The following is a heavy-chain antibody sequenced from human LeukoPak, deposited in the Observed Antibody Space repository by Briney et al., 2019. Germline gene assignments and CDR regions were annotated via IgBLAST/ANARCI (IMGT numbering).Heavy chain of an antibody. CDR2: IYYSGST. Sequence: PSQTLSLTCTVSGGSISSGGYYWGWIRQPPGKGLEWIGSIYYSGSTYYNPSLKSRVTISVDTSKNQFSLKLSSVTAADTAVYYCARRGGETSYWYFDLWGRGTLVTVSS. V-gene: IGHV4-39*01. D-gene: IGHD4-17*01. CDR3: ARRGGETSYWYFDL. CDR1: GGSISSGGYY. J-gene: IGHJ2*01.